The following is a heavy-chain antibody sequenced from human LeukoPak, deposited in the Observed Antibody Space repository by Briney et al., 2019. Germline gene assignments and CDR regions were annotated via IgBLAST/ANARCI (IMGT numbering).Heavy chain of an antibody. Sequence: SQTLSLTCTVSGGSISSGGYYWSWIRQHPGKGLEWIGYIYYSGSTYYNPSLKSRVTISVDRSKNQFSLKLSSVTAADTAVYYCARRNHLRYYFDYWGQGTLVTVSS. CDR2: IYYSGST. V-gene: IGHV4-31*03. D-gene: IGHD3-16*01. J-gene: IGHJ4*02. CDR3: ARRNHLRYYFDY. CDR1: GGSISSGGYY.